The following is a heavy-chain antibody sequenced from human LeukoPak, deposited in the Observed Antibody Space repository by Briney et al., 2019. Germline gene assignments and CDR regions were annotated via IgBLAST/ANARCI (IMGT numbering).Heavy chain of an antibody. Sequence: GGSLRLACAASGFTFSSHAMSWVRQAPGKGLEWVSVISGSGRSAYYADSVKGRFTISRDNSKDTLYLQMNSLRAEDTALYYCAQDYSGYDLSAGYWGQGTLVTVSS. CDR1: GFTFSSHA. V-gene: IGHV3-23*01. D-gene: IGHD5-12*01. CDR3: AQDYSGYDLSAGY. CDR2: ISGSGRSA. J-gene: IGHJ4*02.